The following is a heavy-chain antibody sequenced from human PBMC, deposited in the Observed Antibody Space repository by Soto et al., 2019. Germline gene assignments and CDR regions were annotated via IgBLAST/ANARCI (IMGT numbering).Heavy chain of an antibody. D-gene: IGHD3-10*01. V-gene: IGHV3-30*18. J-gene: IGHJ4*02. CDR2: ISYDGSNK. CDR3: ANGGWGPLYYYGSGSFDY. Sequence: GGSLRLSCAASGFTFSSYGMHWVRQAPGKGLEWVAVISYDGSNKYYADSVKGRFTISRDNSKNTLYLQMNSLRAEDTAVYYCANGGWGPLYYYGSGSFDYWGQGTLVTVSS. CDR1: GFTFSSYG.